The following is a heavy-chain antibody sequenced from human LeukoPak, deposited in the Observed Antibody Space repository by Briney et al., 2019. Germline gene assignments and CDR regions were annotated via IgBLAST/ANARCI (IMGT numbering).Heavy chain of an antibody. D-gene: IGHD4-11*01. CDR1: GFSLTTSGVG. Sequence: ESGPTLVKPTQSLTLTCTFSGFSLTTSGVGVGWIRQPPGKALEWLALIYWDDDERYSPSLKSRLTVTKDTSKNQVVLTITNMDPVDTATSYCAHITTVTCADYWGQGTLVTVSS. V-gene: IGHV2-5*02. J-gene: IGHJ4*02. CDR3: AHITTVTCADY. CDR2: IYWDDDE.